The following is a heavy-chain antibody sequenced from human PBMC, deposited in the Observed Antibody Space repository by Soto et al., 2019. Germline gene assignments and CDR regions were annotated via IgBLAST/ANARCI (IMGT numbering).Heavy chain of an antibody. Sequence: PGGSLRLSCTTSGFTFSRHAMTWVRQAPGRGLQWVSSISNSDDSTYYAASVKGRFTISRDISRSTLYLQMNSLRAEDTAVYYCAKSWSDYDFCSGYPATLDYWGQGTLVTVSS. D-gene: IGHD3-3*01. CDR2: ISNSDDST. V-gene: IGHV3-23*01. J-gene: IGHJ4*02. CDR3: AKSWSDYDFCSGYPATLDY. CDR1: GFTFSRHA.